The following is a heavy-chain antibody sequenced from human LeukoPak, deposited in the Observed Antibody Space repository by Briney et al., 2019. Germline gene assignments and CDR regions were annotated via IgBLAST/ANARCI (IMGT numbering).Heavy chain of an antibody. D-gene: IGHD4-17*01. Sequence: ASVKVSCKASGGTFSSYAISWVRQAPGQGLEWMGRIIPILGIANYAQKFQGRVTITAGKSTSTAYMELSSLRSEDTAVYYCARDSHDYGDYYGMDVWGQGTTVTVSS. J-gene: IGHJ6*02. CDR1: GGTFSSYA. CDR2: IIPILGIA. V-gene: IGHV1-69*04. CDR3: ARDSHDYGDYYGMDV.